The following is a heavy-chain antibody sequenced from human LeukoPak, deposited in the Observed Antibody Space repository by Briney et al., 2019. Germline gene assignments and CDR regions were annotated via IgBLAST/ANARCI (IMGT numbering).Heavy chain of an antibody. D-gene: IGHD4-17*01. V-gene: IGHV3-30*03. Sequence: GRSLRLSCAASGFTFSSCGMHWVRQAPGKGLEWVAVISYDGSNKYYADSVKGRFTISRDNSKNTLYLQMNSLRAEGTAVYYCARDRNYGDHGGDYWGQGTLATVSS. CDR3: ARDRNYGDHGGDY. CDR1: GFTFSSCG. CDR2: ISYDGSNK. J-gene: IGHJ4*02.